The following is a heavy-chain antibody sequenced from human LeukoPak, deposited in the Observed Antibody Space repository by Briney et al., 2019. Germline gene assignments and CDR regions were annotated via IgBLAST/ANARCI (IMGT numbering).Heavy chain of an antibody. CDR1: GFIFTNYA. D-gene: IGHD2-2*01. CDR2: ITGSGDSA. Sequence: GGSLRLSCAPSGFIFTNYAMSWVRQAPGKGLEWVSSITGSGDSAYYADSVKGRFTISRDNSKDTLYLQMNSLRAEDTAIYFCAKDEAWRPAADWGQGTLVTVSS. V-gene: IGHV3-23*01. CDR3: AKDEAWRPAAD. J-gene: IGHJ4*02.